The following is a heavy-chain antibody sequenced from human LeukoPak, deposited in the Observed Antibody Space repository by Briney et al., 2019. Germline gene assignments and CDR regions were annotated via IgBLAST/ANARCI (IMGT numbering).Heavy chain of an antibody. CDR3: ARVLGLRVLNWFKGFDP. Sequence: MSSETLSLTCAVYGGSFSGYYWSWIRQPPGKGLEWIGEINHSGSTNYNPSLKSRVTISVDTSKNQFSLKLSSVTAADTAVYYCARVLGLRVLNWFKGFDPWGQGTLVTVSS. CDR2: INHSGST. V-gene: IGHV4-34*01. J-gene: IGHJ5*02. D-gene: IGHD3-10*01. CDR1: GGSFSGYY.